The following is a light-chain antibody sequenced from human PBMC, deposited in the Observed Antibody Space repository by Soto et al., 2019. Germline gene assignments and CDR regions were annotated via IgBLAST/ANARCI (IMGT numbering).Light chain of an antibody. CDR1: QRVGSK. J-gene: IGKJ1*01. CDR3: QQYRDWSQP. V-gene: IGKV3-15*01. Sequence: IVVTQSPVTLSVSPGERATLSCTASQRVGSKLTWYQQKPDRAPRLTIYGAGTRATGIPDTLRGSGSETAFALTYSSLQSDDFAVYYCQQYRDWSQPCGQGTKVDIX. CDR2: GAG.